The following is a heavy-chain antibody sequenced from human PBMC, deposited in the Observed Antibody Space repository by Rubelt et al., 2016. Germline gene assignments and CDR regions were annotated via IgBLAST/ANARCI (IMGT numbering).Heavy chain of an antibody. CDR3: ARERDDYGDY. V-gene: IGHV1-18*01. CDR2: ISAYNGNT. CDR1: GYTFTSSG. D-gene: IGHD5-24*01. J-gene: IGHJ4*02. Sequence: QVQLVQSGAEVKKPGASVKVSCKASGYTFTSSGISWVRQAPGQGLEWMGWISAYNGNTNYAQKTKGRATMTTETATSTAYMERRSLRSDDTAVYYCARERDDYGDYWGQGTLVTVSS.